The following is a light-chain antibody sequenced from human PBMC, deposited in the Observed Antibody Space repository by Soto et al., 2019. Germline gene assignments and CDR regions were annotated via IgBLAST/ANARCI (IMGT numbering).Light chain of an antibody. J-gene: IGLJ2*01. CDR3: AAWADSLHVPV. CDR1: TSDVGSNT. Sequence: QSVLTQPPSASGPPGQRVTISCSGSTSDVGSNTVHWYQQVSGTAPKLLMYRDSQRPSGVPDRFSGSKSGTSASLAITGLQAEDEADYYCAAWADSLHVPVFGGGTKLTVL. V-gene: IGLV1-44*01. CDR2: RDS.